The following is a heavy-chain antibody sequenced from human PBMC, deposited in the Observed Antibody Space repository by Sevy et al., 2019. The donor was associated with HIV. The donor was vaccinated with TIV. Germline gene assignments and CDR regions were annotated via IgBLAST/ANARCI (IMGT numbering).Heavy chain of an antibody. V-gene: IGHV1-8*01. CDR3: ARGLTTTDY. Sequence: ASVKVSCKASGYTFVNHDINWVRQATGQGLEWVGWMNPKSGNSGYAQKFQGRVTMTRNTSINTAYMELSSLKSEDTALYYCARGLTTTDYWGQGTLVTVSS. J-gene: IGHJ4*02. CDR2: MNPKSGNS. CDR1: GYTFVNHD. D-gene: IGHD4-17*01.